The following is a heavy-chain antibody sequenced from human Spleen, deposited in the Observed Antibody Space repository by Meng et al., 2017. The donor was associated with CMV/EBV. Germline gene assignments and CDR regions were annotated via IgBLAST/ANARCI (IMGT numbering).Heavy chain of an antibody. CDR1: GYTFSDCF. V-gene: IGHV1-2*02. J-gene: IGHJ6*02. CDR3: ARGHAITIFGVAHYGMDV. CDR2: INPHTGTT. D-gene: IGHD3-3*01. Sequence: ASVKVSCKASGYTFSDCFIDWVRQAPGQGLEWMGWINPHTGTTHYAQNFQGRVTMTRDTSTSTVYMELSSLRSDDTAVYYCARGHAITIFGVAHYGMDVWGQGTTVTVSS.